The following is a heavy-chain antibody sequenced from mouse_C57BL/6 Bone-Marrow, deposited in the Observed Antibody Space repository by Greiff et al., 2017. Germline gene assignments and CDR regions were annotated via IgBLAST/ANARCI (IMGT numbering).Heavy chain of an antibody. CDR2: INPNNGGT. J-gene: IGHJ3*01. V-gene: IGHV1-26*01. Sequence: EVKLQQSGPELVKPGASVKISCKASGYTFTDYYMNWVKQSHGKSLEWIGDINPNNGGTSYNQKFKGKATLTVDKSSSTAYMELRSLTSEDSAVYYCARGTGTMTYWGQGTLVTVSA. D-gene: IGHD4-1*01. CDR3: ARGTGTMTY. CDR1: GYTFTDYY.